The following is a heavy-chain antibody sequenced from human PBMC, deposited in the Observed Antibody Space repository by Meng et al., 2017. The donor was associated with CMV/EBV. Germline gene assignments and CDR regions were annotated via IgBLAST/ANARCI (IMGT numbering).Heavy chain of an antibody. D-gene: IGHD6-13*01. V-gene: IGHV3-9*01. CDR2: LTWNSGVI. CDR3: AKDIVKLEQQLDYDGFDI. Sequence: GGSLRLSCAVSGFSFDDYAMHWVRQAPGKGLEGVSGLTWNSGVIAYADSVKGRFFISRDNANNSLYLRMNSLRAEDTAMYYCAKDIVKLEQQLDYDGFDIWGQGTMVTVSS. CDR1: GFSFDDYA. J-gene: IGHJ3*02.